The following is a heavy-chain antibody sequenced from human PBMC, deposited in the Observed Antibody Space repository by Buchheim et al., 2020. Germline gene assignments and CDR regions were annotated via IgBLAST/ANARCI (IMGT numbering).Heavy chain of an antibody. CDR3: ASAIVVVPAAISWYFDL. J-gene: IGHJ2*01. V-gene: IGHV3-30*04. Sequence: QVQLVESGGGVVQPGRSLRLSCAASGFTFSSYAMHWVRQAPGKGLEWVAVISYDGSNKYYADSVKGRFTISRDNAKNSLYLQMNSLRAEDTAVYYCASAIVVVPAAISWYFDLWGRGTL. CDR2: ISYDGSNK. D-gene: IGHD2-2*01. CDR1: GFTFSSYA.